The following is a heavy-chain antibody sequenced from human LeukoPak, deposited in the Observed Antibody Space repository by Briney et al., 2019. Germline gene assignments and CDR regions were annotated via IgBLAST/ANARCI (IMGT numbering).Heavy chain of an antibody. CDR2: INPGNGDT. J-gene: IGHJ6*02. D-gene: IGHD2-15*01. Sequence: RASVTVSCKGSGYTFTNYAVHWVRQAPGQRLEWLGWINPGNGDTKYSQNFQGRVTVTSDTSAATAYVELNSLTSEDTAVYYCARERWHCRVNCYSVYYYALDVWGQGTTVTVSS. CDR3: ARERWHCRVNCYSVYYYALDV. V-gene: IGHV1-3*01. CDR1: GYTFTNYA.